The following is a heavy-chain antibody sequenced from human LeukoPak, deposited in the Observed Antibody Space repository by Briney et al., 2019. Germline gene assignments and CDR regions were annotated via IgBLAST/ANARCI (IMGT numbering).Heavy chain of an antibody. Sequence: SVKVSCKASGGTFSSYAISWVRQAPGQGLEWMGGIISIFGTANYAQKFQGRVTITADESTSTAYMELSSLRSEDTAVYYCARSPLEWFSRVNMEYYYYMDVWGKGTTVTVSS. D-gene: IGHD3-3*01. CDR2: IISIFGTA. CDR1: GGTFSSYA. J-gene: IGHJ6*03. V-gene: IGHV1-69*01. CDR3: ARSPLEWFSRVNMEYYYYMDV.